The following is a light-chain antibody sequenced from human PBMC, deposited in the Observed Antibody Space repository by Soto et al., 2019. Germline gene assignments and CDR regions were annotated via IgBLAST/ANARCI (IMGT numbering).Light chain of an antibody. V-gene: IGKV1-5*01. J-gene: IGKJ3*01. CDR3: QQSFSTRFT. CDR2: DAS. Sequence: DIQMTQSPSTLSASVGDRVTITCRASQSISSWLAWYQQKSGRAPKLLIYDASKLESGVPSRFSGSGSGTEFTLTISNLQPDDFATYYCQQSFSTRFTFGPGTKVDIK. CDR1: QSISSW.